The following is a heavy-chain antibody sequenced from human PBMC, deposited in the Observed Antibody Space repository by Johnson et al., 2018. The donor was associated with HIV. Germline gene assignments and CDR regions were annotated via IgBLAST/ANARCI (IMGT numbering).Heavy chain of an antibody. D-gene: IGHD1-26*01. CDR3: ARNLLKWGLQLDAFES. J-gene: IGHJ3*02. CDR2: INTGGST. Sequence: VQLVESGGGFVQPGRSLRLSCAASGFTFGNYAMNWVRQAPGKGLEWVSGINTGGSTFYPDSVKGRFTISRDNSKNTLYLQMNSLRAEDTAVYYWARNLLKWGLQLDAFESWGQGTMVTVSS. CDR1: GFTFGNYA. V-gene: IGHV3-23*04.